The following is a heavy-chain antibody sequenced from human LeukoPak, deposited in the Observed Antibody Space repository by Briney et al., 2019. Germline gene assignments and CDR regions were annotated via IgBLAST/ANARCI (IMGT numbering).Heavy chain of an antibody. CDR2: IYYIGST. V-gene: IGHV4-30-4*08. CDR3: ARARETVGIDY. Sequence: PSETLSLTCSVSGGSISSGDYYWSWIRQPPGRGLEWIGHIYYIGSTNYNPSLKSRVTISVHTSKNQFSLKMNSVTAADTAVYYCARARETVGIDYWGQGTLVTVSS. CDR1: GGSISSGDYY. J-gene: IGHJ4*02. D-gene: IGHD1-26*01.